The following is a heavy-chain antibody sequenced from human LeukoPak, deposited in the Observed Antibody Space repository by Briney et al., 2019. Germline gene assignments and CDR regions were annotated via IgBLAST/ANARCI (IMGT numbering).Heavy chain of an antibody. Sequence: ASVKVSCKASGYIFTDFYLHWVRQAPGQGIEWLGWVNPANGGKNYAQKFEGRVTMARDASINTAYMELRRLRSDDTAVYYCAKGYCSGGSCYSQPYFDHWGQGTLVTVSS. CDR2: VNPANGGK. CDR1: GYIFTDFY. V-gene: IGHV1-2*02. J-gene: IGHJ4*02. D-gene: IGHD2-15*01. CDR3: AKGYCSGGSCYSQPYFDH.